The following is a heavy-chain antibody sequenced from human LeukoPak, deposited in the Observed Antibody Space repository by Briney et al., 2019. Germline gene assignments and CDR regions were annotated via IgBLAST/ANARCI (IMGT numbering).Heavy chain of an antibody. CDR3: VREGEGPLSKDFDY. D-gene: IGHD2/OR15-2a*01. CDR2: IGPHSTCT. J-gene: IGHJ4*02. Sequence: ASVKVSCKSSGFTFTDHYIHWVRQGPGQGLEWMGYIGPHSTCTSSPQEFQGRVTMTRDASMSTAYMELPRLTYDDTAVYYCVREGEGPLSKDFDYWGQGTLVTVSS. CDR1: GFTFTDHY. V-gene: IGHV1-2*02.